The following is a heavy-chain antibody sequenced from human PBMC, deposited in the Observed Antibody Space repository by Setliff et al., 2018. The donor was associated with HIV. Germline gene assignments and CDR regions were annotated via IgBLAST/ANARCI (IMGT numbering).Heavy chain of an antibody. J-gene: IGHJ5*02. CDR1: GGSFSGYF. V-gene: IGHV4-34*01. D-gene: IGHD3-10*01. Sequence: SETLSLTCAVSGGSFSGYFWSWIRQAPGKGPEWIGEINHSGTTNYNPSLKSRVTISVDTSKIQFSLRVNSVTAADTAVFYCARHRVITGSFDPWGQGTLVTVSS. CDR2: INHSGTT. CDR3: ARHRVITGSFDP.